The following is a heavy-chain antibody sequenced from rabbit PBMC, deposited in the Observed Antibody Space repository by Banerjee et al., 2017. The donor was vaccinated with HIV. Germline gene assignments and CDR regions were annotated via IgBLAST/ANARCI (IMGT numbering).Heavy chain of an antibody. V-gene: IGHV1S45*01. CDR3: ARVQSIANGGGMDL. J-gene: IGHJ3*01. D-gene: IGHD3-1*01. CDR2: VNTVSGST. CDR1: GFSFSSSYY. Sequence: QEQLVESGGGLVQPEGSLTLTCTASGFSFSSSYYMSWVRQAPGKGLEWIGCVNTVSGSTYYASWAKGRFTISKTSSTTVTLQMTSLTAADTATYSCARVQSIANGGGMDLWGQGTLVTVS.